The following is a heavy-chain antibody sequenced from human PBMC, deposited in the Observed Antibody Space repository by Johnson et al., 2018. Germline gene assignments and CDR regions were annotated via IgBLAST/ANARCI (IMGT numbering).Heavy chain of an antibody. D-gene: IGHD2-21*02. CDR3: AKDGGCGGDCYSVYYYYMDV. V-gene: IGHV3-30*18. J-gene: IGHJ6*03. CDR2: TSYDGSNK. CDR1: GFTFSSYG. Sequence: QVQLVQSGGGVVQPGRSXRLSCTASGFTFSSYGMHWVRQAPGKGLESVAVTSYDGSNKYYADSVKGRVTISRDNSKNTLYLQMNSLRAEETAVYYCAKDGGCGGDCYSVYYYYMDVWGKGTTVTVSS.